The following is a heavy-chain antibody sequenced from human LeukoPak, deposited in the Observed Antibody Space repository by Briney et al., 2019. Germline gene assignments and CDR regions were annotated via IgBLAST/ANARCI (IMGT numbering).Heavy chain of an antibody. CDR3: ARDSPYYYDSSGYYTPLDY. V-gene: IGHV3-20*04. D-gene: IGHD3-22*01. CDR2: INWNGGST. J-gene: IGHJ4*02. Sequence: GGSLRLSCAASGFTFDDYGMSWVRQAPGKGLEWVSGINWNGGSTGYADSVRGRFTISRDNAKNSLYLQMNSLRAEDTALYYCARDSPYYYDSSGYYTPLDYWGQGTLVTVSS. CDR1: GFTFDDYG.